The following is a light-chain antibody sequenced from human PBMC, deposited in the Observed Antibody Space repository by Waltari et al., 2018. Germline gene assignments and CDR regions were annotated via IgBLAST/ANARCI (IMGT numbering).Light chain of an antibody. CDR1: QGISSY. V-gene: IGKV1-9*01. CDR3: QQLKSYPIT. Sequence: DIQLTQSPSFLSASVGDRVTITCRASQGISSYLAWYQQKPGKAPKLLIYAPSTLQSGVPSRFSGGGSGTEFTLTISSLHPEDFATYYCQQLKSYPITFGQGTRLEIK. CDR2: APS. J-gene: IGKJ5*01.